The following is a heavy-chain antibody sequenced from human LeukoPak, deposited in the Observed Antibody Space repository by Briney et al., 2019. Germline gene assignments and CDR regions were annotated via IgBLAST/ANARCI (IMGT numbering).Heavy chain of an antibody. CDR3: ARDIELST. D-gene: IGHD5-12*01. CDR1: GFMFRDAA. Sequence: GGSLRLSCAASGFMFRDAAMTWVRQAPGKGLEWVSLIASSGLNTYYADSVSGRFTISRDNSKSTLSLQMNSLRVEDTAIYYCARDIELSTWGLGTLVTASS. V-gene: IGHV3-23*01. J-gene: IGHJ3*01. CDR2: IASSGLNT.